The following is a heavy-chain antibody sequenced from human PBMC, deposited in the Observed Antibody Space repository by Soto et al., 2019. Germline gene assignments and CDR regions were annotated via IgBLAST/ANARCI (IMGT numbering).Heavy chain of an antibody. D-gene: IGHD5-12*01. CDR3: ARHSGGYNGFDFSY. Sequence: QVQLQESGPGLVKPSETLSLTCTVSGGSISSYYWSWIRQPPGKGLEWIGYIYYTGSTNYNPSLKGRVTIPVDTSKNQFSLSLSSVTAAATAVYYCARHSGGYNGFDFSYWGQGALVTVSS. V-gene: IGHV4-59*08. CDR1: GGSISSYY. J-gene: IGHJ4*02. CDR2: IYYTGST.